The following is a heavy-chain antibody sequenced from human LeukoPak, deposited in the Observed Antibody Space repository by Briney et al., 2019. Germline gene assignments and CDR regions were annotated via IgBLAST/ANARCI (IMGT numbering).Heavy chain of an antibody. CDR2: THYSGST. CDR3: ARHDGSSWYYAFDV. J-gene: IGHJ3*01. D-gene: IGHD6-13*01. V-gene: IGHV4-59*08. Sequence: SETLSLTCTVSGVSIFSFYWNWVRQPPGKGLEWIGYTHYSGSTNYNPSLKSRVTISLDTSKNQFSLKLSSVTAADTAVYYCARHDGSSWYYAFDVWGQGTMVTVSS. CDR1: GVSIFSFY.